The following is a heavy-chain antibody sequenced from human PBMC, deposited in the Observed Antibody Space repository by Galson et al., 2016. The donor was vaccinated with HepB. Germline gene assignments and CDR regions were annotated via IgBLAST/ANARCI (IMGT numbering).Heavy chain of an antibody. CDR3: ARDPMATRYYYYGMDV. CDR2: ISDDGRKK. D-gene: IGHD5-24*01. V-gene: IGHV3-33*08. J-gene: IGHJ6*02. CDR1: GFTFTNNI. Sequence: SLRLSCAASGFTFTNNIMSWVRQAPGKGLEWVATISDDGRKKDYADSVKGRFTISRDNSKNTLYLQMNSLRAEDTAVYYCARDPMATRYYYYGMDVWGQGTTVTVSS.